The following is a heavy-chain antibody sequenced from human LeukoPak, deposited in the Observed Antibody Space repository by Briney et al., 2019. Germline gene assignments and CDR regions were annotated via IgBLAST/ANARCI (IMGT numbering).Heavy chain of an antibody. D-gene: IGHD6-19*01. CDR1: GFTFSSYW. V-gene: IGHV3-74*01. Sequence: GGSLRLSCAASGFTFSSYWMHWVRQAPGKGLVWVSRINSDGSSTSYADSVKGRFTISRDNAKNTLYLQMNSLRAEDTAVYYCARVRGSGQGLDYWGQGTLVTVSS. J-gene: IGHJ4*02. CDR2: INSDGSST. CDR3: ARVRGSGQGLDY.